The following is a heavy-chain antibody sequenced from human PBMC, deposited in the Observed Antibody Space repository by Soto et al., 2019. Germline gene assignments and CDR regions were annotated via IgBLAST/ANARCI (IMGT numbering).Heavy chain of an antibody. D-gene: IGHD1-26*01. J-gene: IGHJ4*02. CDR3: GKDKGWELWLGIPGFEY. CDR1: GFTFSSYG. CDR2: ISYDGSNK. V-gene: IGHV3-30*18. Sequence: GGSLRLSCAASGFTFSSYGMHWVRQAPGKGLEWVAVISYDGSNKYYADSVKGRFTISRDNSKNTLYLQMNSLRAEDTAVYYRGKDKGWELWLGIPGFEYWGQGTLVTVSS.